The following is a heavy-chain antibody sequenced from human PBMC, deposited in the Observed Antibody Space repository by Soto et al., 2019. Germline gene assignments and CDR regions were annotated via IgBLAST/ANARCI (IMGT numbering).Heavy chain of an antibody. D-gene: IGHD6-13*01. CDR3: AREYSSSWYSQFDY. CDR1: GYTITSYA. Sequence: GASVKVSCKASGYTITSYAMHWVRQAPGQRLEWMGWINAGNGNTKYSQKFQGRVTITRDTSASTAYMELSSLRSEDTAVYYCAREYSSSWYSQFDYWGQGTLVTVSS. J-gene: IGHJ4*02. CDR2: INAGNGNT. V-gene: IGHV1-3*01.